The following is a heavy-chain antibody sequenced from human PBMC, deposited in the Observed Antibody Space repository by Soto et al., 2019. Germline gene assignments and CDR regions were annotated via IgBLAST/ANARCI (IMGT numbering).Heavy chain of an antibody. D-gene: IGHD3-3*01. Sequence: GGSLRLSCAASGFTFSSYEMNWVRQAPGKGLEWVSYISSSGSTIYYADSVKGRFTISRDNAKNSLYLQMNSLRAEDTAVYYCARAGHYDFWSGSGGFDPWGQGTLVTVSS. J-gene: IGHJ5*02. V-gene: IGHV3-48*03. CDR2: ISSSGSTI. CDR3: ARAGHYDFWSGSGGFDP. CDR1: GFTFSSYE.